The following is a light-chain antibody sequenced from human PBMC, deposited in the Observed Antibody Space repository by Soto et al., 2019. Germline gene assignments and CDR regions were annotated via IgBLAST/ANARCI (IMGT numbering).Light chain of an antibody. CDR2: AAS. Sequence: IQLTQSPSSLSASVGDRVTITCRASQDISALLAWYQQKPGKAPKLLISAASTLQSGVPSRFSGSGSGTEFTRTSSSLKPEDVATYYCQQLKSYPITFGQGTRLEIK. CDR3: QQLKSYPIT. V-gene: IGKV1-9*01. J-gene: IGKJ5*01. CDR1: QDISAL.